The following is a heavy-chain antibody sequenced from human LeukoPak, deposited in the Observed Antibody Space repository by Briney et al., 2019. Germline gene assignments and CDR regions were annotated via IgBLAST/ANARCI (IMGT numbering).Heavy chain of an antibody. CDR2: INPNSGGT. Sequence: ASVKVSCKASGYTFTGYYMHWVRQAPGQGLEWVGRINPNSGGTNYAQKFQGRVTMTRDTSISTAYMELSRLRSDDTAVYYCASISGGWYWESFDYWGQGTLVTVSS. V-gene: IGHV1-2*06. CDR1: GYTFTGYY. J-gene: IGHJ4*02. CDR3: ASISGGWYWESFDY. D-gene: IGHD3-10*01.